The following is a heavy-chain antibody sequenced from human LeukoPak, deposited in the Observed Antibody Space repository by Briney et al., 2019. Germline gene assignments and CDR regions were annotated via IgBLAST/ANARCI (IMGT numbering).Heavy chain of an antibody. D-gene: IGHD6-13*01. V-gene: IGHV3-23*01. CDR1: EFIFSSYS. Sequence: GGSLRLSCAASEFIFSSYSMSWVRQAPGKGLEWVSVITGSGGNAYYADSVKGRFTISKDNSKNTVYLQMSSLRVDDTAVYYCAKAVSSSWPSYYYGMDVWGQGTTVTVSS. CDR2: ITGSGGNA. J-gene: IGHJ6*02. CDR3: AKAVSSSWPSYYYGMDV.